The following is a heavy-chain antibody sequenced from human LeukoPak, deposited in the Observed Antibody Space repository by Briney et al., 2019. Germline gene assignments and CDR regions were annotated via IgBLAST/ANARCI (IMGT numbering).Heavy chain of an antibody. CDR2: IQRDGSDK. Sequence: GGSLRLSCAASGFTFSGYWMSWVRQAPGKGLEWVAKIQRDGSDKEYVDSVKGRFGISRDNAKNSLFLQMNSLRAEDTAIYFCAKYDSGYSLDYWGQGTLVTVSS. CDR3: AKYDSGYSLDY. V-gene: IGHV3-7*03. D-gene: IGHD4-23*01. CDR1: GFTFSGYW. J-gene: IGHJ4*02.